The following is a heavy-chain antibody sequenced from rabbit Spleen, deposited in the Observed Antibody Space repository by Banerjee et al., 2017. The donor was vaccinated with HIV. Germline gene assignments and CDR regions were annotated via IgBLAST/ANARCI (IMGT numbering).Heavy chain of an antibody. CDR1: GFNLSSYY. Sequence: QQRLEESGGGLVKPGASLTLTCKASGFNLSSYYMNWVRQAPGKGLEWIGYIDPVFGITYYANLVNGRFSISRENSLNTVLLQMTSLTASYTATYFCSRDGAGGSFFALWGPGTLVTVS. CDR2: IDPVFGIT. D-gene: IGHD8-1*01. V-gene: IGHV1S43*01. J-gene: IGHJ4*01. CDR3: SRDGAGGSFFAL.